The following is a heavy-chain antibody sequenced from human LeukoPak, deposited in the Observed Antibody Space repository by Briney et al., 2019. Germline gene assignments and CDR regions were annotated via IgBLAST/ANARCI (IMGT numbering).Heavy chain of an antibody. CDR3: ARPPSYYYGMDV. CDR2: INASGGNT. CDR1: GYTFTSYY. V-gene: IGHV1-46*01. Sequence: ASVKVSCKASGYTFTSYYIHWVRQAPGQGLEWMGIINASGGNTNYAQKFQGRVTMTRDTSTSTVYMELSSLRSEGTAVYYCARPPSYYYGMDVWGQGTTVTVSS. J-gene: IGHJ6*02.